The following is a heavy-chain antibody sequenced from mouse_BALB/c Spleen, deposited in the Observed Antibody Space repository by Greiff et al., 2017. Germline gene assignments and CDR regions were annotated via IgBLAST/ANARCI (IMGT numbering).Heavy chain of an antibody. J-gene: IGHJ4*01. CDR1: GFTFSSYT. Sequence: EVKLEESGGGLVQPGGSLKLSCAASGFTFSSYTMSWVRQTPEKRLEWVAYISNGGGSTYYPDTVKGRFTISRDNAKNTLYLQMSSLKSEDTAMYYCAREGGYGNYDYYAMDYWGQGTSVTVSS. V-gene: IGHV5-12-2*01. CDR3: AREGGYGNYDYYAMDY. CDR2: ISNGGGST. D-gene: IGHD2-1*01.